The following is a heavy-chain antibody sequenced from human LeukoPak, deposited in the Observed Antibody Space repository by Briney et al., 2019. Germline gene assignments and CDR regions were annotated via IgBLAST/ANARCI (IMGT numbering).Heavy chain of an antibody. CDR1: GYTLTELS. V-gene: IGHV1-24*01. D-gene: IGHD3-22*01. CDR2: FDPEDGET. Sequence: ASVKVSCTVSGYTLTELSMHWVRQAPGKGLEWMGGFDPEDGETIYAQKFQGRVTMTEDTSTDTAYMELSSLRSEDTAVYYCATGTTDKDYDSSSYPDYWGQGTLVTVSS. J-gene: IGHJ4*02. CDR3: ATGTTDKDYDSSSYPDY.